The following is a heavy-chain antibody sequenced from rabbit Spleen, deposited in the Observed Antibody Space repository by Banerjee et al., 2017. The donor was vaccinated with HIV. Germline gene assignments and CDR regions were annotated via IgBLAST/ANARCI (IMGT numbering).Heavy chain of an antibody. CDR2: ITTGTST. D-gene: IGHD3-1*01. Sequence: QEQLVESGGGLVQPEGSLTLTCTASGIDFSSAQMCWVRQAPGKGLEWIGCITTGTSTYYTNWAKGRFTISKSSSTTVDLKMTSLTAADTATYFCARDKELAIWGYEFDLWGQGTLVTVS. V-gene: IGHV1S45*01. CDR3: ARDKELAIWGYEFDL. J-gene: IGHJ4*01. CDR1: GIDFSSAQ.